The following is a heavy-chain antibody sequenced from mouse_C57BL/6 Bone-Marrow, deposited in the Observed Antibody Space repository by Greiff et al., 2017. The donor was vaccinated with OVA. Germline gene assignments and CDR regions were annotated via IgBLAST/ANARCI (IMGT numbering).Heavy chain of an antibody. V-gene: IGHV5-6*01. CDR2: ISSGGSYT. CDR1: GFTFSSYG. Sequence: EVHLVEPGGDLVKPGGSLKLSCAASGFTFSSYGMSWVRQTPDKRLEWVANISSGGSYTYYPDSVKGRFTISRYNAKNTLYLQVSSVKSEDTAMYYCASLLGQWYFDVWGTGTTVTVSS. J-gene: IGHJ1*03. CDR3: ASLLGQWYFDV. D-gene: IGHD3-3*01.